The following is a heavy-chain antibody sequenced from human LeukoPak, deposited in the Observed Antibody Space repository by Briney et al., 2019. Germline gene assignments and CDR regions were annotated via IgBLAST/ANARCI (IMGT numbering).Heavy chain of an antibody. J-gene: IGHJ4*02. CDR3: ARQRGHIVGATYDY. D-gene: IGHD1-26*01. V-gene: IGHV4-39*07. Sequence: SETLSLTCTVSGGSINSTNYNWGWIRQPPRRGPEWLASVYYSGLTYYNSSLKSRVSISVDTSKNQFSLKLTSVTAADTAVYYCARQRGHIVGATYDYWGQGTLVTVSS. CDR2: VYYSGLT. CDR1: GGSINSTNYN.